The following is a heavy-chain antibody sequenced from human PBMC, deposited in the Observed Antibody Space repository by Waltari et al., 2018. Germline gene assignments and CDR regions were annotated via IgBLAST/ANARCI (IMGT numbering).Heavy chain of an antibody. Sequence: QVQLQQWGAGLLKPSETLSLTCAVYGGSFSGYYWSWIRPPPGKGLEWIGEINHSGSTNYNPSLKSRVTISVDTSKNQFSLKLSSVTAADTAVYYCARGNSAAAGKGNDYWGQGTLVTVSS. CDR3: ARGNSAAAGKGNDY. V-gene: IGHV4-34*01. D-gene: IGHD6-13*01. J-gene: IGHJ4*02. CDR2: INHSGST. CDR1: GGSFSGYY.